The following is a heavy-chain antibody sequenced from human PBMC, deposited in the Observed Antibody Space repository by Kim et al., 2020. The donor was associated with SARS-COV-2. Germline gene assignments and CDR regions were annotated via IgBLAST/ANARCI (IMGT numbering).Heavy chain of an antibody. Sequence: SVKVSCKASGGAFSSYIFNWMRQAPGQGLEWMGGIIPIFDTANYAQKFQGRVTITADESTSTAYMELSGLRSEDTAVYYCATENYYDTYSSHGIYGLHVGGQGTRVPVS. J-gene: IGHJ6*02. V-gene: IGHV1-69*13. CDR1: GGAFSSYI. CDR2: IIPIFDTA. D-gene: IGHD3-22*01. CDR3: ATENYYDTYSSHGIYGLHV.